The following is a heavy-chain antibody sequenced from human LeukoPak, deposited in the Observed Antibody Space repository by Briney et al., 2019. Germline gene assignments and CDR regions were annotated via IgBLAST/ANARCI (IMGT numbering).Heavy chain of an antibody. V-gene: IGHV1-2*02. CDR3: ARAMIVVVPIDY. D-gene: IGHD3-22*01. CDR2: INPNSGGT. Sequence: GASVKVSCKASGYTFTGHYMHWVRQAPGQGLEWMGWINPNSGGTNYAQKFQGRVTMTRDTSISTAYMELSRLRSDDTAVYYCARAMIVVVPIDYWGQGTLVTVSP. CDR1: GYTFTGHY. J-gene: IGHJ4*02.